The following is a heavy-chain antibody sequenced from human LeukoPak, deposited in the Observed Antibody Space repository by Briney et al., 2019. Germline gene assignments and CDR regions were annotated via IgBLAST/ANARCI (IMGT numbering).Heavy chain of an antibody. CDR1: GGSVNSGSYY. CDR2: ISYSGST. CDR3: ARAANWNYVDY. Sequence: SETLSLTCTVSGGSVNSGSYYWSWIRQPPGKGLEWIGYISYSGSTNYNPSLKSRVTTSVDTSKNQFSLKLSSVTAADTAVYYCARAANWNYVDYWGQGALVTVSS. V-gene: IGHV4-61*01. J-gene: IGHJ4*02. D-gene: IGHD1-1*01.